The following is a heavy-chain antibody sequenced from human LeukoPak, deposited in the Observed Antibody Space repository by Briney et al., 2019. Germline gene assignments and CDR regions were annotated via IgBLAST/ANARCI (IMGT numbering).Heavy chain of an antibody. V-gene: IGHV4-34*01. CDR1: GGSFSGYY. CDR2: INHSGST. CDR3: ARALGYCTNGVCYKGGSFDY. Sequence: PSETLSLTCAVYGGSFSGYYWSWIRQPPGKGLEWIGEINHSGSTNYNPSLKSRVTISVDTSKNQFSLKLSSVTAADTAVYYCARALGYCTNGVCYKGGSFDYWGQGTLVTVSS. J-gene: IGHJ4*02. D-gene: IGHD2-8*01.